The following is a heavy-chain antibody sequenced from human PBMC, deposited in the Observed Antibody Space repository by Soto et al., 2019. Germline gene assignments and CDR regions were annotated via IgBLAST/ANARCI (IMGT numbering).Heavy chain of an antibody. V-gene: IGHV1-24*01. J-gene: IGHJ4*02. Sequence: ASVKVSCKVSGYTLTELSMHWVRQAPGKGLEWMGGFDPEDGETIYAQKFQGRVTMTEDTSTDTAYMELSSLRSEDTAVYYCATDSGYYYDSRGYFYFDYWGQGTLVTVSS. D-gene: IGHD3-22*01. CDR3: ATDSGYYYDSRGYFYFDY. CDR1: GYTLTELS. CDR2: FDPEDGET.